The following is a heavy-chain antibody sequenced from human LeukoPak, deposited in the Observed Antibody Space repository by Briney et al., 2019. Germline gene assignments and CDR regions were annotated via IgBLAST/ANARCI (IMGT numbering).Heavy chain of an antibody. Sequence: GESLKISCQGFGFSFSGYWIGWVRQMPGKGLEWMGIIYPGDSDTRYSPSFQGQVTISADKSISTAYLQWSSLKASDTAMYYCARIRVGATGGLYYYYYMDVWGKGTTVTVSS. CDR3: ARIRVGATGGLYYYYYMDV. CDR2: IYPGDSDT. CDR1: GFSFSGYW. J-gene: IGHJ6*03. V-gene: IGHV5-51*01. D-gene: IGHD1-26*01.